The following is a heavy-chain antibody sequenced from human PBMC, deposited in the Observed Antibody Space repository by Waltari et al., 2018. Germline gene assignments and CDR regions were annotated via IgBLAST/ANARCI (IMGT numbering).Heavy chain of an antibody. D-gene: IGHD2-2*01. Sequence: EVQLLESGGGLVQPGGSLRLSCAASGFTFSSYAMTWVRQAPGKGLEWVSGIRGSGGRTFYADYVKGRFTISRDNSKNILDLQMNSLRAEDTAVYYCAKKIGGEAVPAIPFDCWGQGTLVTVSS. CDR2: IRGSGGRT. CDR1: GFTFSSYA. V-gene: IGHV3-23*01. J-gene: IGHJ4*02. CDR3: AKKIGGEAVPAIPFDC.